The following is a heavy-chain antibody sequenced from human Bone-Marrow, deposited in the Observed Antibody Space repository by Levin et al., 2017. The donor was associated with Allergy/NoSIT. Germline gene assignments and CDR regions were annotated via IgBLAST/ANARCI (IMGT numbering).Heavy chain of an antibody. CDR3: AKDSTTVTWDY. CDR1: GFTFSSYG. J-gene: IGHJ4*02. V-gene: IGHV3-30*18. D-gene: IGHD4-17*01. Sequence: GESLKISCAASGFTFSSYGMHWVRQAPGKGLEWVAVISYDGSNKYYADSVKGRFTISRDNSKNTLYLQMNSLRAEDTAVYYCAKDSTTVTWDYWGQGTLVTVSS. CDR2: ISYDGSNK.